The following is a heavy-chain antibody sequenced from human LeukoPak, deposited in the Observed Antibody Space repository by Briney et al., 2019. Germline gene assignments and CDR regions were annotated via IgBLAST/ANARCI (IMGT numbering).Heavy chain of an antibody. J-gene: IGHJ3*01. V-gene: IGHV3-48*01. Sequence: GSLRLSCAASGFTFSSYSMNWVRQAPGKGLEWVSYISSSSNTIYYADSVKGRFTISRDNAKNSLYLQMNSLRAEDTAVYFCARGTGKTKAFDVWGQGTMVTVSS. D-gene: IGHD1/OR15-1a*01. CDR1: GFTFSSYS. CDR3: ARGTGKTKAFDV. CDR2: ISSSSNTI.